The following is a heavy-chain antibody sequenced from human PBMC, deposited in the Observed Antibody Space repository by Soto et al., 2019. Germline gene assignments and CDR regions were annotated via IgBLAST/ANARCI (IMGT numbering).Heavy chain of an antibody. CDR3: ARDVAVPGESDRFDQ. J-gene: IGHJ4*02. D-gene: IGHD6-19*01. CDR2: VYHTGLT. CDR1: GNAITTNKL. Sequence: SETLSLTCAVSGNAITTNKLWSWDRQPPGKGLEWIGEVYHTGLTNYNSSLKSRVTMSVDTSKNQFSLKLTSVTAADTAMYYCARDVAVPGESDRFDQWGQGTLVTVSS. V-gene: IGHV4-4*02.